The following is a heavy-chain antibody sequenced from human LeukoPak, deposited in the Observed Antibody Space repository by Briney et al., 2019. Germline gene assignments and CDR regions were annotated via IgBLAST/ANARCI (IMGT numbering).Heavy chain of an antibody. CDR1: GFTFSSYG. D-gene: IGHD3-16*02. V-gene: IGHV3-33*01. CDR2: IWYDGSNK. Sequence: AGGSLRLSCAASGFTFSSYGMHWVRQAPGKGLEWVAVIWYDGSNKYYADSVKGRFTISRDNSKNTLYLQMNSLRAEDTAVYYCARDRGWRYIDYWGQGTLVTVSS. CDR3: ARDRGWRYIDY. J-gene: IGHJ4*02.